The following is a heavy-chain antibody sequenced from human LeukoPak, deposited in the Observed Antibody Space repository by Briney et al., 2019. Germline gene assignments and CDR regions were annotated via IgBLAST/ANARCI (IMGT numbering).Heavy chain of an antibody. J-gene: IGHJ6*03. Sequence: GASVKVYCKASGYSFTSYYMHWVRQAPGQGLEWMGIINPSGGGTSYAQKFQGRVTMTRDTYTSTAYMELSSLRSEDTAVHYCASAQLSIAALPFDYYYMDVWGKGTTVTVSS. D-gene: IGHD6-6*01. CDR1: GYSFTSYY. CDR3: ASAQLSIAALPFDYYYMDV. CDR2: INPSGGGT. V-gene: IGHV1-46*01.